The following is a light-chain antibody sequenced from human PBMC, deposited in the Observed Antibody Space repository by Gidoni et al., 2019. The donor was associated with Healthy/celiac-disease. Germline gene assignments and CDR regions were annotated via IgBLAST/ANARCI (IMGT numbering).Light chain of an antibody. CDR1: SSDVGGYNY. J-gene: IGLJ2*01. V-gene: IGLV2-8*01. CDR2: EVS. Sequence: QPALTQPPSASGSPGQSVTISCTGTSSDVGGYNYVSWYQQHPGKAPKLMIYEVSKRPSGVPDRFSGSKSGNTASLTVSELQAEDEADYYCSSYAGSNNFVVFGGGTKLTVL. CDR3: SSYAGSNNFVV.